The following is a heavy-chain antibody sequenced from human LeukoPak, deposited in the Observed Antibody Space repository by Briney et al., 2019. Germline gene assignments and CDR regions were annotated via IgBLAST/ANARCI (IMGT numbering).Heavy chain of an antibody. CDR2: IYPGDSDT. CDR1: GDSFTSYG. CDR3: ARLGQQLVLGYYYYGMDV. J-gene: IGHJ6*02. Sequence: GKSLKISGMGSGDSFTSYGIGWARHMPGKGLAWMGIIYPGDSDTRYSPSFQGQVTISADKSISTAYLQWSSLKASDTAMYYCARLGQQLVLGYYYYGMDVWGQGTTVTVSS. V-gene: IGHV5-51*01. D-gene: IGHD6-13*01.